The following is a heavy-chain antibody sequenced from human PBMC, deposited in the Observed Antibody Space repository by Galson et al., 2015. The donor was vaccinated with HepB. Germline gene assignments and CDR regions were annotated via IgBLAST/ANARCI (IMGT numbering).Heavy chain of an antibody. CDR3: AKELAVVPAAMFGAFDI. V-gene: IGHV3-23*01. J-gene: IGHJ3*02. CDR2: ISGSGGST. Sequence: SLRLSCAASGFTFSSYAMSWVRQAPGKGLEWVSAISGSGGSTYYADSVKGRFTISRDNSKNTLYLQMNSLRAEDTAVYYCAKELAVVPAAMFGAFDIWGQGTMVTVSS. D-gene: IGHD2-2*01. CDR1: GFTFSSYA.